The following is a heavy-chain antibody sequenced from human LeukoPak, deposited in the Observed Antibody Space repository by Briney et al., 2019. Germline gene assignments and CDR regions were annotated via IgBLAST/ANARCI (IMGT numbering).Heavy chain of an antibody. J-gene: IGHJ6*03. Sequence: SETLSLTCAVSGYSISSGYYWGWIRQPPGKGLEWIGSIYHSGSTYYNPSLKSRVTISVDTSKNQFSLKLSSVTAPDTAVYYCARQGGNWGNYYMDVWGKGTTVTVSS. CDR1: GYSISSGYY. V-gene: IGHV4-38-2*01. CDR3: ARQGGNWGNYYMDV. CDR2: IYHSGST. D-gene: IGHD4-23*01.